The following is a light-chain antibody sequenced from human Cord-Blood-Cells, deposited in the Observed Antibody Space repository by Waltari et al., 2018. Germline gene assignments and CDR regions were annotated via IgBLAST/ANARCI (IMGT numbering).Light chain of an antibody. J-gene: IGKJ5*01. V-gene: IGKV3-11*01. CDR3: QQRSNWIT. CDR1: QSVSSY. Sequence: EIVLTQSPATLSLSPGDRATPSCRASQSVSSYLAWYQQKPGQAPRLLIYDASNSATGIPARFSGSGSGTDFTLTISSLEPEDFAVYYCQQRSNWITFGQGTRLEIK. CDR2: DAS.